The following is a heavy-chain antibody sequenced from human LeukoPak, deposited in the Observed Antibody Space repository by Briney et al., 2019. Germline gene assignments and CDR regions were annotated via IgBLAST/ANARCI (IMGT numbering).Heavy chain of an antibody. Sequence: AGGSLRLSCVASGFTVRSNYMSWVRQAPGKRPEWVAIIYDTDSTYYTDSVKGRFTISRDNSKNTVYLQMNSLRVEDTAVYYCARSRAFDYWGRGTQVTVSS. CDR3: ARSRAFDY. V-gene: IGHV3-53*01. CDR1: GFTVRSNY. J-gene: IGHJ4*02. CDR2: IYDTDST.